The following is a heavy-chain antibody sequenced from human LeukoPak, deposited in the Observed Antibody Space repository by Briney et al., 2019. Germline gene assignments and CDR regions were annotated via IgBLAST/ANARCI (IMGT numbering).Heavy chain of an antibody. CDR3: ARIGPITMVRGVNY. J-gene: IGHJ4*02. CDR2: IYYSGST. V-gene: IGHV4-39*01. Sequence: SETLSLTCTVSGGSISSSSYYWGWIRQPPGKGLEWIGSIYYSGSTYYNPSLKSRVTISVDTSKNQFSLKLSSVTAADTAVYYCARIGPITMVRGVNYWGQGTLVTVSS. D-gene: IGHD3-10*01. CDR1: GGSISSSSYY.